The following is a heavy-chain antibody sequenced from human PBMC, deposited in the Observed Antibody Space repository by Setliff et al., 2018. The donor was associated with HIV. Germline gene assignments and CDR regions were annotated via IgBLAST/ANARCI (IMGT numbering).Heavy chain of an antibody. D-gene: IGHD3-22*01. CDR3: AKASRGEYYDNSGFFVTYFDY. J-gene: IGHJ4*02. CDR2: ITGSGGST. CDR1: GFSFRSYA. Sequence: GGSLRLSCKASGFSFRSYAMRWVRQAPGKGLEWVSGITGSGGSTYYADSVKGRSTISRDNSGDTLYLHINSLRAEDTAVYYCAKASRGEYYDNSGFFVTYFDYWGRGKLVTVSS. V-gene: IGHV3-23*01.